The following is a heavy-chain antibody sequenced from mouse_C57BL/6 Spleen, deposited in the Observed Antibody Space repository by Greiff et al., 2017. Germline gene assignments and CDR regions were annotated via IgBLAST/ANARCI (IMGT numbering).Heavy chain of an antibody. CDR1: GYTFTNTY. D-gene: IGHD2-3*01. Sequence: VQLQQSVAELVRPGASVKLSCTASGYTFTNTYMHWVKQRPEHGLAWIGGIDPADGYTNYTPKFKGKATLTEDTSSSTAYLQLSSLTSEDSAVYYCARGWLDGYWFAYWGQGTLVTVSA. V-gene: IGHV14-3*01. J-gene: IGHJ3*01. CDR2: IDPADGYT. CDR3: ARGWLDGYWFAY.